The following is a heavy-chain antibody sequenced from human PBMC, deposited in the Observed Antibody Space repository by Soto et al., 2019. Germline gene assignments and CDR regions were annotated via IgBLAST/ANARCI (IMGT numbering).Heavy chain of an antibody. CDR2: IYHSGST. CDR1: GGSISSSNW. D-gene: IGHD6-13*01. V-gene: IGHV4-4*02. Sequence: QVQLQESGPGLVKPSGTLSLTCAVSGGSISSSNWWSWVRQPPGKGLEWIGEIYHSGSTNYNPSLKSRVTISVDKSKTQFSLKLSSVTAADTAVYYSARVLSSSWPYYYYYGMDVWGQGTTVTVSS. CDR3: ARVLSSSWPYYYYYGMDV. J-gene: IGHJ6*02.